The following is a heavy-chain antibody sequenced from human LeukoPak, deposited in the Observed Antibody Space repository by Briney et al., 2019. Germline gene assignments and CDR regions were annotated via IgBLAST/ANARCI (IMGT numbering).Heavy chain of an antibody. CDR1: GFTFSSYA. D-gene: IGHD6-19*01. J-gene: IGHJ4*02. CDR3: AGDKTTGGWYEFDY. Sequence: PGGSLRLSCAASGFTFSSYAMNWVRQAPGKGLEWVSAISGSGGSTYYAASVKGRFTISRDNSKNTVYLQMNSLRAEDTALYYCAGDKTTGGWYEFDYWGQGTLVTVSS. CDR2: ISGSGGST. V-gene: IGHV3-23*01.